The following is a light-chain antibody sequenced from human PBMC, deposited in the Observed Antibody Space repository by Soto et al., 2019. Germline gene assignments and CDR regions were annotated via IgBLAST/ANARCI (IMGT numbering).Light chain of an antibody. CDR2: GAS. CDR3: QQYNSYPYT. J-gene: IGKJ2*01. CDR1: QSVSSN. V-gene: IGKV3-15*01. Sequence: EIVMTQSPATLSVSPGERATLSCRASQSVSSNLAWYQQKPGQAPRLLIYGASTRATGIPARSSGSGSGTEFTLTISSLQPDDFATYYCQQYNSYPYTFGQGTKVDIK.